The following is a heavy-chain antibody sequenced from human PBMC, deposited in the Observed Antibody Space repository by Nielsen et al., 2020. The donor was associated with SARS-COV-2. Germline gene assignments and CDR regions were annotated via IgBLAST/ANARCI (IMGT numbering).Heavy chain of an antibody. CDR3: ARDWSRAFDV. CDR2: ISGSGGRT. J-gene: IGHJ3*01. Sequence: GESLKISCTASGFTFSSYAMSWVRQAPGKGLEWVSAISGSGGRTYYADSVKGRFTISRDNAKNSMSLQMNSLRVEDTAVYYCARDWSRAFDVWGQGTMVTVSS. CDR1: GFTFSSYA. V-gene: IGHV3-23*01.